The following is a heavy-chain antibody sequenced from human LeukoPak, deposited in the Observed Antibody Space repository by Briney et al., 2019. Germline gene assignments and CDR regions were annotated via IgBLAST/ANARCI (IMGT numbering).Heavy chain of an antibody. CDR1: GGTFTSHA. CDR3: AKDLPYSGYDFRPSYFDS. J-gene: IGHJ4*02. Sequence: ASVKVSCKASGGTFTSHAIAWVRQAPGQGPEWMGGIIPISGTADYAQKFQGRVTITTDQSPSTAYMELSSLTSDDTAVYYCAKDLPYSGYDFRPSYFDSWGQGTLVTVSS. CDR2: IIPISGTA. V-gene: IGHV1-69*05. D-gene: IGHD5-12*01.